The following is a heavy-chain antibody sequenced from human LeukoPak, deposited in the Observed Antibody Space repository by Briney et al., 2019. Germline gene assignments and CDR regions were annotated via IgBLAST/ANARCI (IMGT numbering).Heavy chain of an antibody. CDR3: ARDYVSAAGFDAFDI. CDR2: IYTSGST. Sequence: SETLSLTCTVSGGSPSSYYWSWIRPPAGKGLEWIGRIYTSGSTNYNPSLKSRVTISVDTSKNQFSLNLRSVTAADTAVYYCARDYVSAAGFDAFDIWGQGTKVTVFS. CDR1: GGSPSSYY. V-gene: IGHV4-4*07. D-gene: IGHD3-16*01. J-gene: IGHJ3*02.